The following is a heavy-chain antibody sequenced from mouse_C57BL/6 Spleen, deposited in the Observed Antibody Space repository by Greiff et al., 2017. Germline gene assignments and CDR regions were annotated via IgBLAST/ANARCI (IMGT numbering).Heavy chain of an antibody. Sequence: VQLQQPGAELVKPGASVKMSCKASGYTFTSYWITWVKQRPGQGLEWIGDIYPGSGSTNYNEKFKSKATLTVDTSSSTAYMQLSSLTSEDSAVYYCARSGPIYDGYYGYFDYWGQGTTLTVSS. CDR2: IYPGSGST. V-gene: IGHV1-55*01. CDR3: ARSGPIYDGYYGYFDY. CDR1: GYTFTSYW. J-gene: IGHJ2*01. D-gene: IGHD2-3*01.